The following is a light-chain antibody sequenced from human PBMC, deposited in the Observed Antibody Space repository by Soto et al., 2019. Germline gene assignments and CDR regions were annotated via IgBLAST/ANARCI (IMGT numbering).Light chain of an antibody. V-gene: IGKV3-20*01. Sequence: EIVFTDSPRTLSLSRGERAPLSCRASQSVSSDYLAWYQQKPGQAPRLLLYGAYNRATGIPDRFSGSGSGTDFTLTISRLEPEDFAMYYCQQYGGSPWTFGQGTKVDIK. CDR2: GAY. J-gene: IGKJ1*01. CDR1: QSVSSDY. CDR3: QQYGGSPWT.